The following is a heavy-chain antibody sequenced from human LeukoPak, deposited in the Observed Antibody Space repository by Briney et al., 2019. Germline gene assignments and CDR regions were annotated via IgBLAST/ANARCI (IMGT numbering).Heavy chain of an antibody. Sequence: PGGSLRLSCAASGFTFSSYNMNWVRQAPGKGLEWVSSITSSSSYIYYADSVKGRFTISRDNAKNSLYLQMNSLRAEDTAVYYCARDRDGDLDVWGKGTTVTVSS. CDR1: GFTFSSYN. D-gene: IGHD7-27*01. CDR2: ITSSSSYI. J-gene: IGHJ6*04. CDR3: ARDRDGDLDV. V-gene: IGHV3-21*01.